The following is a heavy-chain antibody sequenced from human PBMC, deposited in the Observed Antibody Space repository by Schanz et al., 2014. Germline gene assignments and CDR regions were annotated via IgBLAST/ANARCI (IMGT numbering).Heavy chain of an antibody. Sequence: QVQLVESGGGVVQPGGSLRLSCVASGFTFSHYGIHWVRQAPGKGLEWVAFIRYDGSKTFYSDSVKGRFTISRDTSKNTVYLQMSSLRVEETALYYCAKDLSFWSGCFDSWGRGTLVTVSS. CDR3: AKDLSFWSGCFDS. V-gene: IGHV3-30*02. J-gene: IGHJ4*02. CDR2: IRYDGSKT. D-gene: IGHD3-3*01. CDR1: GFTFSHYG.